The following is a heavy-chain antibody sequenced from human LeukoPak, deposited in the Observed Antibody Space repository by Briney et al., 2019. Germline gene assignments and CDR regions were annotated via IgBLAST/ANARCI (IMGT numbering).Heavy chain of an antibody. V-gene: IGHV1-18*01. CDR1: GYTFTSYG. CDR3: AREVAAAGGGIEPDAFDI. CDR2: ISAYNGNT. D-gene: IGHD6-13*01. J-gene: IGHJ3*02. Sequence: ASVKVSCKASGYTFTSYGISWVRQAPGQGLEWMGWISAYNGNTNYAQKFQGRVTITTDESTSTAYMELSSLRSEDTAVYYCAREVAAAGGGIEPDAFDIWGQETMVTVST.